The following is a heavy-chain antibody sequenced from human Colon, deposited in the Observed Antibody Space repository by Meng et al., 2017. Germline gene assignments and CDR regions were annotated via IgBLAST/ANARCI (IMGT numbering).Heavy chain of an antibody. D-gene: IGHD3-22*01. CDR3: ARDLSGYYSFVDY. CDR2: INPNNGGA. Sequence: GQLVQSGAEVKRPGASVKVSCKASGYTFTGYYMQWVRQAPGQGLEWMGRINPNNGGANYAQQFQGRVTMTTDTSISTAYMELSRLRSDDTAVYYCARDLSGYYSFVDYWGQGTLVTASS. J-gene: IGHJ4*02. V-gene: IGHV1-2*06. CDR1: GYTFTGYY.